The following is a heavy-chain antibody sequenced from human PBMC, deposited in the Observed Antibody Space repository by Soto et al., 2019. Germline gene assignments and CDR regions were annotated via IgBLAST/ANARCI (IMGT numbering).Heavy chain of an antibody. J-gene: IGHJ4*02. CDR3: AKRVAYSSSSPNFDS. CDR2: ISDDGRNT. Sequence: PGGSLILSCAASGFSFSSYGMNWVRQAPGKGLEWVSSISDDGRNTYYADSVKGRFTISRDNSRNTLYLQMNSLRAEDTAVYYCAKRVAYSSSSPNFDSWGQGTLVTGSS. D-gene: IGHD6-6*01. V-gene: IGHV3-23*01. CDR1: GFSFSSYG.